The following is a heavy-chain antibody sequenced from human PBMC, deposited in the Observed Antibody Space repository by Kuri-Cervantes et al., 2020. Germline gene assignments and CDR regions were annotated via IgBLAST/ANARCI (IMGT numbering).Heavy chain of an antibody. J-gene: IGHJ5*02. V-gene: IGHV1-69*04. D-gene: IGHD3-16*01. CDR1: GGTFSSYT. CDR2: IIPILGIA. CDR3: ARDLGGSFGWFDP. Sequence: SVKVSCKASGGTFSSYTISWVRQAPGQGLEWMGRIIPILGIANYAQKFQGRVTITADKSTSTAYMELSSLRSEDTAVYYCARDLGGSFGWFDPWGQGTLVTVSS.